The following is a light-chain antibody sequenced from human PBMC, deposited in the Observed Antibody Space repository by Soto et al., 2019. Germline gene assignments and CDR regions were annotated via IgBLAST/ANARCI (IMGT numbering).Light chain of an antibody. J-gene: IGLJ1*01. CDR2: EAY. CDR1: STDVGSHKL. V-gene: IGLV2-23*01. Sequence: QSVLTQPASVSGSPGQSITISCTGTSTDVGSHKLVSWYQQYPGNAPKLIIFEAYKRPPGVSNRFSGSKSGSTASLTISGLQAEDEADYYCCSNAVGSTYVFGTGTKVTVL. CDR3: CSNAVGSTYV.